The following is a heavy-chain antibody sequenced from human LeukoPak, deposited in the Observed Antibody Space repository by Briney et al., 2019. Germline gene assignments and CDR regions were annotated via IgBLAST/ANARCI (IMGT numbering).Heavy chain of an antibody. J-gene: IGHJ4*02. CDR3: ARLRRGIVVVPAVKRGFDY. CDR1: DGSFSGYY. CDR2: INHSGST. V-gene: IGHV4-34*01. Sequence: PSETLSLTCAVYDGSFSGYYWSWIRQPPGKGLEWIGEINHSGSTNYNPSLKSRVIISVDTSKNQFSLKLSSVTAADTAVYYCARLRRGIVVVPAVKRGFDYWGQGTLVTVSS. D-gene: IGHD2-2*01.